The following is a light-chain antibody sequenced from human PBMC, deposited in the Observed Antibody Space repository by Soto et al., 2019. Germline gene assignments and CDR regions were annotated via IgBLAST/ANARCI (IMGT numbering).Light chain of an antibody. Sequence: EIALTQSPGTLSLSPGERATLSCRASQSVSSSYLAWYQQKPGQAPRLLIYGASSRATGIPDRFSGSGSGTDFTLTISRLEPEDFAVYYCQQYGSSSTFGQGKRLEIK. CDR1: QSVSSSY. CDR3: QQYGSSST. CDR2: GAS. J-gene: IGKJ5*01. V-gene: IGKV3-20*01.